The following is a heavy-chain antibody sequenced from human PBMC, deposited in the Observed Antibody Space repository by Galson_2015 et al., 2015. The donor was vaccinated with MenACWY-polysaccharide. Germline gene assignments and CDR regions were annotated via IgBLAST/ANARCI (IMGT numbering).Heavy chain of an antibody. V-gene: IGHV3-7*01. CDR3: ARWGHYNSHWYFDL. Sequence: SLRLSCAASGFTFSGYWMGWVRQAPGKGLDWVANIKTDGSERYYVASVKGRFTISRDNAKNSLYLQMNSLRAEDTAVYYCARWGHYNSHWYFDLWGCGTLVTVSS. CDR2: IKTDGSER. CDR1: GFTFSGYW. D-gene: IGHD3-22*01. J-gene: IGHJ2*01.